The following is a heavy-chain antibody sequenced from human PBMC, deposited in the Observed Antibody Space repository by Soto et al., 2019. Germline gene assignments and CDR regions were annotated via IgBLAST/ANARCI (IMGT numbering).Heavy chain of an antibody. CDR3: ARGSNVVYFDY. V-gene: IGHV4-30-2*01. D-gene: IGHD4-4*01. CDR1: GGSISSGGYS. J-gene: IGHJ4*02. Sequence: SETLSLTCAVSGGSISSGGYSWSWIRQPPGKGLEWIGYIYHSGSTYYNPSLKSRVTISVDRSKNQFSLKLSSVTAADTAVYYCARGSNVVYFDYCGQGTLVTVSS. CDR2: IYHSGST.